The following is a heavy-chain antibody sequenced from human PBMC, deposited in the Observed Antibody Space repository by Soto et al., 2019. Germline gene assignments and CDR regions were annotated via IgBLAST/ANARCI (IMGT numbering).Heavy chain of an antibody. Sequence: GASVKVSCKASRGTFRSYAMSWVRQAPVQGLEWMGGIIPIFGTANYAQKFQGRVTITADKSTSTAYMELSSLRSEDTAVYYCARSRPRTYYYDSSGYNIFEYWGQGTLVTVSS. CDR3: ARSRPRTYYYDSSGYNIFEY. D-gene: IGHD3-22*01. CDR1: RGTFRSYA. V-gene: IGHV1-69*06. J-gene: IGHJ4*02. CDR2: IIPIFGTA.